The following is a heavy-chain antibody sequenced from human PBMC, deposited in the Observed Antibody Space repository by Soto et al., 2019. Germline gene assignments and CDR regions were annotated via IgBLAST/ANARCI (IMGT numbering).Heavy chain of an antibody. CDR3: ASSDYSNSPFDY. CDR1: GGTFSSYA. Sequence: SVKVSCKASGGTFSSYAISWVRQAPGQGLEWMGGIIPIFGTANYAQKFQGRVTITADESTSTAYMELSSLRSEDTAVYYCASSDYSNSPFDYWGQGTLVTVSS. V-gene: IGHV1-69*13. J-gene: IGHJ4*02. D-gene: IGHD4-4*01. CDR2: IIPIFGTA.